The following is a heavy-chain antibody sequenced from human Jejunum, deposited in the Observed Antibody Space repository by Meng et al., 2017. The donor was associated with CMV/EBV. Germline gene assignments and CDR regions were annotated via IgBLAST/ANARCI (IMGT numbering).Heavy chain of an antibody. CDR1: GFTVQMYA. Sequence: CVASGFTVQMYAMGWVRQAPGKGLEWVSGITAGGGTYYADSVRGRFTISRDNDKYTLYLQMNNLTADDTAVYYCAKDMRRVAGIEYWGQGTLVTVSS. J-gene: IGHJ4*02. V-gene: IGHV3-23*01. D-gene: IGHD6-19*01. CDR2: ITAGGGT. CDR3: AKDMRRVAGIEY.